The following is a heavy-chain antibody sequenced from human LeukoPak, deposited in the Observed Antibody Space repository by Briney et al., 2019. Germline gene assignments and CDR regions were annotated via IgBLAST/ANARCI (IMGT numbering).Heavy chain of an antibody. CDR2: INHSGST. Sequence: PSETLSLTCAVYGGSFSGYYWSWIRQPPGKGLEWIGEINHSGSTNYNPSLKSRVTISVDTSKNQFSLKLSSVTAADTAVYYCAMRRGFWSGYFDYWGQGTLVTVPS. V-gene: IGHV4-34*01. CDR3: AMRRGFWSGYFDY. CDR1: GGSFSGYY. J-gene: IGHJ4*02. D-gene: IGHD3-3*01.